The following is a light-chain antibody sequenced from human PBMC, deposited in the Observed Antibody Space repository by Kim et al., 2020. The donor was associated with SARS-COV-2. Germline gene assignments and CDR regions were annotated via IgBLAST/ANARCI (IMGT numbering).Light chain of an antibody. Sequence: ASLGDKVTTSCPASQSITRWLAWYQQKPGKAPKLLISDASTLPGGVPSRFSCSGSGTEFTLPIASLQPDDFAAYYYQQYKLYPLTLGGGTKVDIK. V-gene: IGKV1-5*01. CDR1: QSITRW. J-gene: IGKJ4*01. CDR3: QQYKLYPLT. CDR2: DAS.